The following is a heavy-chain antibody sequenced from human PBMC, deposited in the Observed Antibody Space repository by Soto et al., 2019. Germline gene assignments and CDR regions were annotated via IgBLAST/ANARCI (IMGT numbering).Heavy chain of an antibody. CDR3: ARWRGDIFTARIDY. J-gene: IGHJ4*02. V-gene: IGHV4-31*03. CDR1: GGSISTGGYF. D-gene: IGHD3-9*01. Sequence: QVQLQESGPGLVKSSQTLSLTCTVSGGSISTGGYFWSWIRQHPGKGLEWIGYIYYTGNTHYNPSLRSRVTISIDTSKNEFSLKLTSVTAADTAVYYCARWRGDIFTARIDYWGQGTLVTVSS. CDR2: IYYTGNT.